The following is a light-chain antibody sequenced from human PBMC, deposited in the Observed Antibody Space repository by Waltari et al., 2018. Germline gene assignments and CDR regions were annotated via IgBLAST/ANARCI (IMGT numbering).Light chain of an antibody. Sequence: QSALTQPASVSWSPGQSITISCTGTSSDVGGYNFVSWYQQPPGKAPKLMIYDVTKWPSGVSNRFSGSKSGNTASLTISGLQAEDEADYYCTSYTSTNTVVFGGGTKVTVL. CDR2: DVT. CDR3: TSYTSTNTVV. J-gene: IGLJ2*01. CDR1: SSDVGGYNF. V-gene: IGLV2-14*01.